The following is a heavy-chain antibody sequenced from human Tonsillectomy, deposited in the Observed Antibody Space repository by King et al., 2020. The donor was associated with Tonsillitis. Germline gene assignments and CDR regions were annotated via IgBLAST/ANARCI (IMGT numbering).Heavy chain of an antibody. V-gene: IGHV3-7*01. CDR2: VRQDGTAM. J-gene: IGHJ4*02. CDR1: GFTFSDYL. D-gene: IGHD1-14*01. CDR3: AKSISPNTLDNHSDN. Sequence: VQLVESGGDLVQPGGSLRLSCAASGFTFSDYLMTWVRQPPGKGLEWVATVRQDGTAMHYVDSVKGRFTISPDNAKNSLYLQMNSLRVDDTAVYYCAKSISPNTLDNHSDNWGQGTLVTVSS.